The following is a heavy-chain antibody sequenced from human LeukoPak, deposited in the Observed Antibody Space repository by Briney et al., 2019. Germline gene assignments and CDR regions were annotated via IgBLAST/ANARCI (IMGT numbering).Heavy chain of an antibody. J-gene: IGHJ4*02. V-gene: IGHV3-15*01. D-gene: IGHD5-12*01. CDR2: IKSKTDGGTT. CDR1: GFTFSNAW. CDR3: TTDGAYSGYDPAGYSDY. Sequence: GGSLRLSCAASGFTFSNAWMSWVRQAPGKGVEWVGRIKSKTDGGTTDYAAPVKGRFTISRDDSKNTLYLQMNSLKTEDTAVYYCTTDGAYSGYDPAGYSDYWGQGTLVTVSS.